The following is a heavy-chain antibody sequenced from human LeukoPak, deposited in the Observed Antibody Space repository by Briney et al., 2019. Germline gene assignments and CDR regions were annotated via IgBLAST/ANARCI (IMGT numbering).Heavy chain of an antibody. J-gene: IGHJ4*02. CDR1: GFTFDDYA. CDR3: AKDTNPSYGSADY. CDR2: ISWNSGSI. D-gene: IGHD3-10*01. V-gene: IGHV3-9*01. Sequence: SLKISCKGSGFTFDDYAMHWVRQAPGKGLEWVSGISWNSGSIGYADSVKGRFTISRDNAKNSLYLQMNSLRAEDTALYYCAKDTNPSYGSADYWGQGTLVTVSS.